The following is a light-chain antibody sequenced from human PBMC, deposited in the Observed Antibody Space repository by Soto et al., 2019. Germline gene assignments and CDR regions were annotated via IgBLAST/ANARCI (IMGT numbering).Light chain of an antibody. CDR1: QTISSW. CDR3: QHYNSYSEA. J-gene: IGKJ1*01. Sequence: DIQMPQSPSTLSGSVGARSTITGRASQTISSWLAWYQQKPGKAPKLLIYKASTLKSGVPSRFSGSGSGTEFTLTISSLQPDDFATYYCQHYNSYSEAVGQGTKVDIK. V-gene: IGKV1-5*03. CDR2: KAS.